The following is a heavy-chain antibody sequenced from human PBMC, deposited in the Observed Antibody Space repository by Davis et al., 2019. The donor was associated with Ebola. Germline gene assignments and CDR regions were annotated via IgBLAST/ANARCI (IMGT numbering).Heavy chain of an antibody. CDR1: GYTFTGYY. Sequence: AASVKVSCKASGYTFTGYYMHWVRQAPGQGLEWMGWMNPNSGNTGYAQKFQGRVTMTRENSMSTAYMELSSLRSEDTAVYFCARGGVAYSDLDYWGQGTLVAVSS. CDR2: MNPNSGNT. D-gene: IGHD2-21*01. CDR3: ARGGVAYSDLDY. J-gene: IGHJ4*02. V-gene: IGHV1-8*02.